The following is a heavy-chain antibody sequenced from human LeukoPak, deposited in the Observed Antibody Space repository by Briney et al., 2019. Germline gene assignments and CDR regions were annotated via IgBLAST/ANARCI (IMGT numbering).Heavy chain of an antibody. CDR2: ISSSSSYI. D-gene: IGHD3-16*01. Sequence: GGSLRLSCAASGFTFSSYSMNWVRQAPGKGLEWVSSISSSSSYIYYADSVKGRFTISRDNAKNSLYLQMNSLRAEDTAVYYCARSPLGELTKIDYWGQGTLVTVSS. CDR3: ARSPLGELTKIDY. CDR1: GFTFSSYS. J-gene: IGHJ4*02. V-gene: IGHV3-21*01.